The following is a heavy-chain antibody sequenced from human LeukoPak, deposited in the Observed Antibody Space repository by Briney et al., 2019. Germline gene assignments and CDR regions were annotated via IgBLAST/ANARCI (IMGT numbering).Heavy chain of an antibody. Sequence: GGSLRLSCAASGFTFSSYGMSWVRQAPGKGLEWVANIKQDGSEKYYVDSMKGRFTISRDNAKNSLYLQMNSLRAEDTAVYYCARVDYYYYMDVWGKGTTVTVSS. V-gene: IGHV3-7*04. CDR1: GFTFSSYG. CDR3: ARVDYYYYMDV. CDR2: IKQDGSEK. J-gene: IGHJ6*03.